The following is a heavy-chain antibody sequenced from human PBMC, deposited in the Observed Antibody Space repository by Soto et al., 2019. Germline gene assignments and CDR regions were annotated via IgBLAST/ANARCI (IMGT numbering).Heavy chain of an antibody. CDR2: IYYSGRT. Sequence: QVQLQESGPGLVKPSQTLSLTCTVSGGSISSGGYYWSWIRQHPGKGLEWIGYIYYSGRTYYNPSLKSRVTISVDTSKNQFSLKLSSVTAADTAVYYCVRKAYGSGSYYDYFDYWGQGTLVTVSS. J-gene: IGHJ4*02. CDR1: GGSISSGGYY. CDR3: VRKAYGSGSYYDYFDY. D-gene: IGHD3-10*01. V-gene: IGHV4-31*03.